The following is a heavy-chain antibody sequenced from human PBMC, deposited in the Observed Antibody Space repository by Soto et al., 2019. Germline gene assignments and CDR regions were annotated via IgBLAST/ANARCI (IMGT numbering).Heavy chain of an antibody. Sequence: GGSLRLSCAASGFTFSSYAMSWVRQAPGKGLEWVSAISGSGGSTYYADSVKGRFTISRDNSKNTLYLQMNSLRVEDTAVYYCAKRLSSGWYLGGMDVWGQGTTVTVS. CDR3: AKRLSSGWYLGGMDV. D-gene: IGHD6-19*01. J-gene: IGHJ6*02. CDR2: ISGSGGST. V-gene: IGHV3-23*01. CDR1: GFTFSSYA.